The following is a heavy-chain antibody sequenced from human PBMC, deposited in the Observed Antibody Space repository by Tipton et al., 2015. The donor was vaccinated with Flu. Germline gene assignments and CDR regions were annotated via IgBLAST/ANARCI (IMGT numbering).Heavy chain of an antibody. D-gene: IGHD3-16*01. CDR1: GGSISSTSHY. Sequence: TLSLTCTVSGGSISSTSHYWGWIRQPPGKGLEWIATVFHSGLTYYNPSLKSRVSIAIDTSKNQFSLRMDSVTAADTAVYYCARGRQEGEANRYFDYWGQGTLVTVSS. V-gene: IGHV4-39*07. CDR2: VFHSGLT. CDR3: ARGRQEGEANRYFDY. J-gene: IGHJ4*02.